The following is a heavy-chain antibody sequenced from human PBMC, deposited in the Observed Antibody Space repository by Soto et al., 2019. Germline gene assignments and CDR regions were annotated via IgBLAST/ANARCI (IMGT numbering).Heavy chain of an antibody. CDR3: ATTFNSSSCHRCGMDV. Sequence: ASVKVSCKASGYTFTGYYMHWVRQAPGQGLEWMGWINPNSGGTNYAQKFQGWVTMTRDTSTDTAYMELSSLRSEDAAVYYCATTFNSSSCHRCGMDVWGQGTTVTVSS. CDR1: GYTFTGYY. D-gene: IGHD6-13*01. V-gene: IGHV1-2*04. CDR2: INPNSGGT. J-gene: IGHJ6*02.